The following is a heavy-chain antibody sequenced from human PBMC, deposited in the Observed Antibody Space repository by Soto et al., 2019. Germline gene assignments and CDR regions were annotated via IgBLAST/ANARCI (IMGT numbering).Heavy chain of an antibody. Sequence: QLQLQESASGLVKPSQTLSLTCAVSGGSISSGGYSWSWIRQPPGKGLEWIGYIYHSGSTYYNPSVTSRVTISVDRSKNQFSLKLSSVTAADTAVYYCARGGFDYYYYGMDVWGQGTTVTVSS. V-gene: IGHV4-30-2*01. CDR3: ARGGFDYYYYGMDV. CDR1: GGSISSGGYS. CDR2: IYHSGST. J-gene: IGHJ6*02.